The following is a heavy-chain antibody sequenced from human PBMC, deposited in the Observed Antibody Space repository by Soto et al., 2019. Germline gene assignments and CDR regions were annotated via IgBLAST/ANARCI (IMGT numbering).Heavy chain of an antibody. CDR1: GFTFDDYA. D-gene: IGHD6-13*01. V-gene: IGHV3-9*01. Sequence: GGSLRLSCAASGFTFDDYAMHWVRQAPGKGLEWVSGISWNRDRIVYADSVKGRFTISRDNAKNSLYLQMNSLRPGDTALYYCAKAPRGGNSWSYYFDSWGQGTQVTVSS. J-gene: IGHJ4*02. CDR3: AKAPRGGNSWSYYFDS. CDR2: ISWNRDRI.